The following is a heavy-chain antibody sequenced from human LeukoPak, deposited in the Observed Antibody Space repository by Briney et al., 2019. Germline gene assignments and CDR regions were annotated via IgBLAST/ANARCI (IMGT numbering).Heavy chain of an antibody. D-gene: IGHD5-18*01. CDR1: GGSISSYY. CDR3: ARVYSYGIYYYYMDV. Sequence: ASETLSLTCTVSGGSISSYYWIWIRQPAGKGLEWIGRIYTSGSTNYNPSLKSRVTISVDTSKNQFSLKLSSVTAADTAVYYCARVYSYGIYYYYMDVWGKGTTVTVSS. V-gene: IGHV4-4*07. J-gene: IGHJ6*03. CDR2: IYTSGST.